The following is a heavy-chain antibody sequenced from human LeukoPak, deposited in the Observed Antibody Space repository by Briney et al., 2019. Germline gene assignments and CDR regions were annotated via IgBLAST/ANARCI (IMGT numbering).Heavy chain of an antibody. Sequence: SETLSLTCAVYGGSFSGYYWSWIRQPPGKGLERIGEINHSGSTNYNPSLKSRVTISVDTSKNQFSLKLSSVTAADTAVYYCARSPDIVVVPAQNGMDVWGQGTTVTVSS. CDR1: GGSFSGYY. J-gene: IGHJ6*02. D-gene: IGHD2-2*01. CDR3: ARSPDIVVVPAQNGMDV. CDR2: INHSGST. V-gene: IGHV4-34*01.